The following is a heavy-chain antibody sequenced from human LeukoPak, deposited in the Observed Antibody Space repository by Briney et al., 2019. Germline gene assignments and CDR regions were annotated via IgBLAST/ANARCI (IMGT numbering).Heavy chain of an antibody. Sequence: ASVKVSCKVSGYTLTELSMHWVRQAPGKVLEWMGGFDPEDGETIYAQKFQGRVTMTEDTSTDTAYMELSSLRSEDTAVYYCATGGYSYGPKRRAFDYWGQGTLVTVSS. D-gene: IGHD5-18*01. V-gene: IGHV1-24*01. CDR1: GYTLTELS. CDR3: ATGGYSYGPKRRAFDY. J-gene: IGHJ4*02. CDR2: FDPEDGET.